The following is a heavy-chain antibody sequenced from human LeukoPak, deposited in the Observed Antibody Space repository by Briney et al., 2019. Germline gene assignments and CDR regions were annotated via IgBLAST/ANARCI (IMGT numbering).Heavy chain of an antibody. D-gene: IGHD3-22*01. V-gene: IGHV4-59*01. CDR3: ARGPDDSSEKALYYFHY. CDR2: IYYSGST. J-gene: IGHJ4*02. CDR1: GGSISSYY. Sequence: PSETLSLTCTVSGGSISSYYWSWIRQPPGKGLEWIGYIYYSGSTNYNPSLKSRVTISVDTSRNQFSLKLSSVTAADTAVYYCARGPDDSSEKALYYFHYWGQGTLVTVSS.